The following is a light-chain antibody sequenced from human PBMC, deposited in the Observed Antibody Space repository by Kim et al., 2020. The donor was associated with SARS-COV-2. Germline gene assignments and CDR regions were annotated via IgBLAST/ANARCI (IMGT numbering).Light chain of an antibody. CDR2: GKT. CDR1: SLRSYY. Sequence: VALRQTIRITCHGDSLRSYYATWYQQNPGQAPILVIYGKTNRPSGIPDRFSGSSSGNTASLTITGTQAGDEADYYCNSRDSNDNVVFGGGTQLTVL. V-gene: IGLV3-19*01. CDR3: NSRDSNDNVV. J-gene: IGLJ2*01.